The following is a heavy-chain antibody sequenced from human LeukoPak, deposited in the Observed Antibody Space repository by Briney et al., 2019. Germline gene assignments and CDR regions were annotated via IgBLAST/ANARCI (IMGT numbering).Heavy chain of an antibody. CDR1: GGSISSYY. CDR2: IFHIGST. J-gene: IGHJ6*03. D-gene: IGHD2-15*01. V-gene: IGHV4-59*01. Sequence: PSETLSLTCTVSGGSISSYYWSWIRQPPGKGLEWIGNIFHIGSTNYNPSLKSRLTISVDKSKNQFSLNLNSVTTADTAVYYCARGGLGYYYYMDVWGRGNTVTVSS. CDR3: ARGGLGYYYYMDV.